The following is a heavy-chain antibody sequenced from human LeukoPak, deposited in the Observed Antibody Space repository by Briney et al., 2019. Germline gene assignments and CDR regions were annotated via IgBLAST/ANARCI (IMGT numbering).Heavy chain of an antibody. CDR3: ARSRYFDWPYTQGYFDY. CDR1: GGSISSYY. J-gene: IGHJ4*02. D-gene: IGHD3-9*01. Sequence: SETLSLTCTVSGGSISSYYWSWIRQPAGKGLEWIGRIYTSGSTNYNPSLKSRVTMSVDTSKNQFSLKLSSVTAADTAVYYRARSRYFDWPYTQGYFDYWGQGTLVTVSS. V-gene: IGHV4-4*07. CDR2: IYTSGST.